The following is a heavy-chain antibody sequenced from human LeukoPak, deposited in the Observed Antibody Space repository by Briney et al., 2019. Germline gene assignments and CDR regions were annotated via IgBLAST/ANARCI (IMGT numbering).Heavy chain of an antibody. D-gene: IGHD3-10*01. CDR1: GGSIRSFY. V-gene: IGHV4-59*08. Sequence: PSETLSLTCTLAGGSIRSFYWSCFRQPPGRGLEWIAYVSDSGENNSNPSLKSRLPMSMDTSKNEFSLKLSSVTAADTAVYYCARLGGSYSVDYWGQGTLVTVSS. J-gene: IGHJ4*02. CDR2: VSDSGEN. CDR3: ARLGGSYSVDY.